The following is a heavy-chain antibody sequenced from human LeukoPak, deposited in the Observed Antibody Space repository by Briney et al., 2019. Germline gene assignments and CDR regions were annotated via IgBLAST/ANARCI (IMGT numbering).Heavy chain of an antibody. V-gene: IGHV4-39*07. CDR1: GGSISSSSYY. CDR2: IYYSGST. J-gene: IGHJ5*02. Sequence: SETLSLTCTVSGGSISSSSYYWGWIRQPPGKGLEWIGSIYYSGSTSYNPSLKSRVTISVDTSKNQFSLRLSSVTAADTAVYYCASPSPRFDPWGQGTLVTVSS. CDR3: ASPSPRFDP.